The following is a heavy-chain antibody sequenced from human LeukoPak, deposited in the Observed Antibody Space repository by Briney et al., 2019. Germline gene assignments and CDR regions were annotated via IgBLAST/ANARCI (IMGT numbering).Heavy chain of an antibody. V-gene: IGHV3-7*01. CDR2: INQDESVK. CDR3: ARIGYSSSSTDY. CDR1: GFTFSNYW. Sequence: GGSLRLSCAASGFTFSNYWMSWVRQAPGKGLEWVANINQDESVKYYVDSLKGRFTVSRNNAKNSLYLQMNSLRAEDTAMYYCARIGYSSSSTDYWGQGTLVTVSS. D-gene: IGHD6-13*01. J-gene: IGHJ4*02.